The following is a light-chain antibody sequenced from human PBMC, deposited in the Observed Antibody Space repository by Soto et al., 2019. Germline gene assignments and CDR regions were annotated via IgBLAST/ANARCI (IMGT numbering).Light chain of an antibody. CDR3: QQLYNYPRT. CDR1: QSISSW. CDR2: DAS. Sequence: DIQMTESPSTLSASVGDRVTITCRASQSISSWLAWYQQKPGKAPKLLIYDASSLESGVPSRFSGSGSGTEFTLTISSLQPEDSATYYCQQLYNYPRTFGQGTRLEIK. V-gene: IGKV1-5*01. J-gene: IGKJ5*01.